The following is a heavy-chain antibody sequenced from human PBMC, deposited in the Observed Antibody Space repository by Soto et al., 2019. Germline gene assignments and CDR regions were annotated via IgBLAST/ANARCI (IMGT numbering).Heavy chain of an antibody. J-gene: IGHJ6*02. CDR1: GFTFGDYA. V-gene: IGHV3-49*03. Sequence: GGSLRLSCTASGFTFGDYAMSWFRQAPGKGLEWVGFIRSKAYGGTTEYAASVKGRFTISRDDSKSIAYLQMNSLKTEDTAVYYCTTRLAVAGTWGMDVWGQGTKVTVSS. CDR2: IRSKAYGGTT. D-gene: IGHD6-19*01. CDR3: TTRLAVAGTWGMDV.